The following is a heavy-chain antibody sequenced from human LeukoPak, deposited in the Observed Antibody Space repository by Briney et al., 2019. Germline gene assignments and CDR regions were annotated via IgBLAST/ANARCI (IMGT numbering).Heavy chain of an antibody. CDR3: ARDSGYSYVKFDY. D-gene: IGHD5-18*01. Sequence: TAGGSLRLSCAASGFTFSSYSMNWVRQAPGKGLEWVSSISSSSSYIYYADSVKGRFTISRDNAKNSLYLQMNSLRAEDTAVYYCARDSGYSYVKFDYWGQGTLVTVSS. V-gene: IGHV3-21*01. CDR2: ISSSSSYI. CDR1: GFTFSSYS. J-gene: IGHJ4*02.